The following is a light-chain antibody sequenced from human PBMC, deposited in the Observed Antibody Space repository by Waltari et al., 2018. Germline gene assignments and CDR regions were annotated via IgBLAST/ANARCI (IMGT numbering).Light chain of an antibody. CDR2: AAS. Sequence: DIQMTQSPSSLSASIGDRVTITCRASEGIRNYVAWFQQKPGKAPKSLIYAASTLHRGVPSKFTGSGFETDFTLTITSLQPDDFATDYCQQYNQYPHTFGQGTRLE. CDR1: EGIRNY. V-gene: IGKV1-16*02. J-gene: IGKJ2*01. CDR3: QQYNQYPHT.